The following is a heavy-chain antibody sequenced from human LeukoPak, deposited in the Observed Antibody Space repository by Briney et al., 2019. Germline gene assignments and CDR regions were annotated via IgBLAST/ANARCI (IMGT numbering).Heavy chain of an antibody. CDR1: GYSFTSYW. CDR2: IDPSDSYT. V-gene: IGHV5-10-1*01. D-gene: IGHD5-12*01. CDR3: AGNSGYDYYYYGMDV. Sequence: GESLRISCKGSGYSFTSYWISWVRQMPGKGLEWMGRIDPSDSYTNYRPSFQGHVTISADKSISTAYLQWSSLKASDTAMYYCAGNSGYDYYYYGMDVWGQGTTVTVSS. J-gene: IGHJ6*02.